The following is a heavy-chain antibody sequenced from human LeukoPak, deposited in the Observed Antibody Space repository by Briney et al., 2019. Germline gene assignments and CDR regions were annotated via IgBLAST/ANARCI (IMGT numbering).Heavy chain of an antibody. CDR1: GGSISSYY. CDR3: ARDYDIGYAGY. V-gene: IGHV4-39*02. J-gene: IGHJ4*02. D-gene: IGHD5-12*01. Sequence: SETLSLTCTVSGGSISSYYWGWIRQPPGKGLEWIGSIYYSGSTYYNWSLKSRVTISVDTSKNQFSLKLSSVTAADTAVYHCARDYDIGYAGYWGQGTLVTVSS. CDR2: IYYSGST.